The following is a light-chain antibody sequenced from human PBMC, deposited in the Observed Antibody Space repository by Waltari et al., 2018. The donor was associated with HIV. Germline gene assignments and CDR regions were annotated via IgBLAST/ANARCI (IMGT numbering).Light chain of an antibody. CDR2: DVS. J-gene: IGLJ1*01. V-gene: IGLV2-14*03. CDR3: SSYSGNTTLGI. CDR1: INDVAGYNY. Sequence: HSALTQPASVSGSPGQSITISCTGTINDVAGYNYVSWYQQHPGKAPKLIIFDVSKRPSVISIRFAGSKSGDTASLTIFRLQPEDEADYYCSSYSGNTTLGIFGTGTTVTV.